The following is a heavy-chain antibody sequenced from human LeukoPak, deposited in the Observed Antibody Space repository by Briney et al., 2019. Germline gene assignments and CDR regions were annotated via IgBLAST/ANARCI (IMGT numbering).Heavy chain of an antibody. CDR3: AILWGYSSSWYEFWFDP. CDR1: GYTFTSYS. Sequence: ASVTVSCKASGYTFTSYSIGLVRQAPAPGLELMGGIIPIFGTANYAQKFQGRVTITADRSTSTAYMELSSLRSEDTTVYYCAILWGYSSSWYEFWFDPWGQGTLVTVSS. J-gene: IGHJ5*02. CDR2: IIPIFGTA. V-gene: IGHV1-69*06. D-gene: IGHD6-13*01.